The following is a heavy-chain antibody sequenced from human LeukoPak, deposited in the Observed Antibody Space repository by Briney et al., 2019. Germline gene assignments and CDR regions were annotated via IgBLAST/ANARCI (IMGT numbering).Heavy chain of an antibody. V-gene: IGHV1-2*06. J-gene: IGHJ4*02. CDR3: ARWQWYYDSSGYYGGDY. D-gene: IGHD3-22*01. CDR1: GYTFTGYY. Sequence: ASVKVSCKASGYTFTGYYMHLVRQAPGQGLEWMGRINPNSGGTNYAQKFQGRVTMTRDTSISTAYMELSRLRSDDTAVYYCARWQWYYDSSGYYGGDYWGQGTLVTVSS. CDR2: INPNSGGT.